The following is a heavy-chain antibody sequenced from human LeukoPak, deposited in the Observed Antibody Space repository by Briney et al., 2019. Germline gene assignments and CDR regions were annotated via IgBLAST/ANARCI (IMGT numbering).Heavy chain of an antibody. CDR2: ISWNSGSI. D-gene: IGHD3-22*01. J-gene: IGHJ4*02. CDR1: GFTFDDYA. Sequence: GRSLRLSCAASGFTFDDYAMHWVRQAPGKGLEWVSGISWNSGSIGYADSVKGRFTISRDNAKNSLYLQMNSLRAEDTALYYCAKDRVYYDSSGLDYWGQGTLVTVSS. CDR3: AKDRVYYDSSGLDY. V-gene: IGHV3-9*01.